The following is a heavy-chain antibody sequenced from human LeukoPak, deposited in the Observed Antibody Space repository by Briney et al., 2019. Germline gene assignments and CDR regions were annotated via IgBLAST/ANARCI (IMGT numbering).Heavy chain of an antibody. V-gene: IGHV4-59*01. CDR2: IYYSGRT. D-gene: IGHD3-9*01. Sequence: SETLSLTCTVSGDSISSYYWSWIRQPPGKGLEWIGYIYYSGRTDYNPSLKSRVTISVDTSKNQFSLKLSSVTAADTAVYYCAKTYYDILTGYGGPYYMDVWGKGTTVTVSS. CDR1: GDSISSYY. CDR3: AKTYYDILTGYGGPYYMDV. J-gene: IGHJ6*03.